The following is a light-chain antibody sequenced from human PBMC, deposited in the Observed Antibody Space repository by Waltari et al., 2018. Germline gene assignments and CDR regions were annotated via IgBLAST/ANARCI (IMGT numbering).Light chain of an antibody. CDR3: CSYAGSSTFPLV. J-gene: IGLJ3*02. CDR1: SSDVGSYNL. Sequence: QSALTQPASVSGSPGQSITISCTGTSSDVGSYNLVSWYQQHPGKAPKLMSYEVSKRPSVVSNRFSGSKSGNPASLTISGLQAEDEADYYCCSYAGSSTFPLVFGGGTKLTVL. CDR2: EVS. V-gene: IGLV2-23*02.